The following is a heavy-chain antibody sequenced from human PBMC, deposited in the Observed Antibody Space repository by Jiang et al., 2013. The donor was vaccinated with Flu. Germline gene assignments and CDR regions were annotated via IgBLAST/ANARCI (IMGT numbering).Heavy chain of an antibody. V-gene: IGHV4-61*02. CDR2: IYSSGLT. J-gene: IGHJ4*02. CDR3: ARWTSGSLGH. CDR1: GDSISISAAF. Sequence: GSGLVKPSETLSLTCTVSGDSISISAAFWSWVRQPXGEGLEWIGRIYSSGLTNYNPSLKSRVTMSVDTSRNQFSLKLTSMTAADAAVYYCARWTSGSLGHWGQGTLVTVSS. D-gene: IGHD3-22*01.